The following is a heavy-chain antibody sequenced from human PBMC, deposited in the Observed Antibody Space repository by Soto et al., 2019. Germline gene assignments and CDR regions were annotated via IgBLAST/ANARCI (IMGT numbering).Heavy chain of an antibody. J-gene: IGHJ6*02. D-gene: IGHD4-17*01. CDR3: ARDDSFYGEPGYGMNV. CDR1: GATISSGGFY. V-gene: IGHV4-31*03. CDR2: IYYTGST. Sequence: QVQLQESGPGLVEASQTLSLTCTVSGATISSGGFYWSWIRQRPGKGLEWIGHIYYTGSTYYNPSLNRRVTSSVDMSMNQFSLKLRSVTAADTAKYFCARDDSFYGEPGYGMNVWGQGTTVTVSS.